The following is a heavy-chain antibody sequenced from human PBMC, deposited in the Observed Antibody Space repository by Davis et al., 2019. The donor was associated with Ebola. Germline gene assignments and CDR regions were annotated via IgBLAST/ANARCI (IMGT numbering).Heavy chain of an antibody. V-gene: IGHV3-7*03. CDR1: GFTFSSYW. CDR2: IKQDGSEK. J-gene: IGHJ6*03. CDR3: ARYSNYVSIYYYYYMDV. D-gene: IGHD4-11*01. Sequence: GESLKISSAASGFTFSSYWMSWVRQAPGKGLEWVANIKQDGSEKYYVDSVKGRFTISRDNAKNSLYLQMNSLRAEDTAVYYCARYSNYVSIYYYYYMDVWGKGTTVTVSS.